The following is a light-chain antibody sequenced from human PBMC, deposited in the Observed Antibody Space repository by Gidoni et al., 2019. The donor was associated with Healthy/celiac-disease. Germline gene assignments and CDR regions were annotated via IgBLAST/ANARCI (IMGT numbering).Light chain of an antibody. CDR1: SSDVGGYNY. V-gene: IGLV2-14*01. Sequence: QSALTQPASVAGCPGQSITISCTGTSSDVGGYNYVSWYQHNPGKAPKLMMYEVSNRPSGVSNRFSGSKSGNTAALTIYGLQAEDEADYYCSSYTSSSTLFGGGTKLTVL. J-gene: IGLJ2*01. CDR3: SSYTSSSTL. CDR2: EVS.